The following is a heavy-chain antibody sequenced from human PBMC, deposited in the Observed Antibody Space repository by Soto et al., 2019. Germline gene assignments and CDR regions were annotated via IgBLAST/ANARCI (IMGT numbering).Heavy chain of an antibody. J-gene: IGHJ3*02. CDR3: ARATLYALDAFDI. CDR1: GGSISSGGYS. CDR2: IYHSGST. V-gene: IGHV4-30-2*01. Sequence: SETLSLTCAVSGGSISSGGYSWSWIRQPPGKGLEWIGYIYHSGSTYYNPSLKSRVTISVDRPKNQFSLKLSSVTAADTAVYYCARATLYALDAFDIWGQGTMVTVSS. D-gene: IGHD3-16*01.